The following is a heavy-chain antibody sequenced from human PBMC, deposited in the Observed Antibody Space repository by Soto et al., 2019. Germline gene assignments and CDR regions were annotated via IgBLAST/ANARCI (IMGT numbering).Heavy chain of an antibody. CDR2: MHHSGSP. CDR1: GGSISSTNW. V-gene: IGHV4-4*02. CDR3: ATLPPRMGLAVLPMPT. D-gene: IGHD2-2*01. Sequence: QVQLRQSGPGLVKPSGTLSLGCAVSGGSISSTNWWSWVRQSPGKGLEWIGEMHHSGSPTYNPSLRGRVAMAVDNYNNQVSLQLRYVAAADSAVYYCATLPPRMGLAVLPMPTWGQGTLVTVSA. J-gene: IGHJ5*02.